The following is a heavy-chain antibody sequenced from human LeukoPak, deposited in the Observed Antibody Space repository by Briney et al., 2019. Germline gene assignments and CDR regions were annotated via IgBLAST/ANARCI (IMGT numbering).Heavy chain of an antibody. J-gene: IGHJ4*02. CDR1: GFTFNIYS. V-gene: IGHV3-48*02. CDR3: ARSVEGHFDY. D-gene: IGHD2-21*01. CDR2: ITSNLATI. Sequence: GGSLRPSCAASGFTFNIYSMNWVRQAPGKGLEWISYITSNLATIRYADSVRGRFTISRDNAGKSLFLHMNSLRDDDTAVYYCARSVEGHFDYWGQGTLVTVSS.